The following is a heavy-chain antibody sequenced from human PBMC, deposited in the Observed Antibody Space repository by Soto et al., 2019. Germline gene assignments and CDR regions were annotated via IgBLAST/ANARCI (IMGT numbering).Heavy chain of an antibody. CDR2: INPNSGGT. CDR1: GYTFTGSY. CDR3: ARDPRHYCDCSGYQTDYYEYGMDV. J-gene: IGHJ6*02. Sequence: ASVKVSCEASGYTFTGSYMHWVRQAPGQELEWMGWINPNSGGTNYAQKFQGRVTMTSDTSISTAYMELSRLRSDDTAVSYCARDPRHYCDCSGYQTDYYEYGMDVWVQVTQVAV. V-gene: IGHV1-2*02. D-gene: IGHD3-22*01.